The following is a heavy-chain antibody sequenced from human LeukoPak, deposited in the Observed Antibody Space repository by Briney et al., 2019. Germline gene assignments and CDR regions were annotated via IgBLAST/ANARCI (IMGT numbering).Heavy chain of an antibody. J-gene: IGHJ5*02. D-gene: IGHD3-22*01. CDR2: IYYSGST. CDR3: ARVIPDYYDSSGYYSPFDP. Sequence: SETLSLTCTVSGVSISSYYWSWIRQPPGKGLEWIGYIYYSGSTNYNPSLKSRVTISVDTSKNQFSLKLSSVTAADTAVYYCARVIPDYYDSSGYYSPFDPWGQGTLVTVSS. V-gene: IGHV4-59*08. CDR1: GVSISSYY.